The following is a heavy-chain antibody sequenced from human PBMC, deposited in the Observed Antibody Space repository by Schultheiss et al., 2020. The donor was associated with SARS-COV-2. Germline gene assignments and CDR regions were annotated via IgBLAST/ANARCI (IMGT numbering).Heavy chain of an antibody. J-gene: IGHJ6*03. CDR2: IYYSGST. CDR3: ARRKRQSPYYYYYMDV. V-gene: IGHV4-61*08. D-gene: IGHD1-14*01. Sequence: SETLSLTCTVSGGSISSGGYYWSWIRQSPGKGLEWIGYIYYSGSTNYNPSLKSRVTISVDTSKNQFSLKLSSVTAADTAVYYCARRKRQSPYYYYYMDVWGKGTTVTVSS. CDR1: GGSISSGGYY.